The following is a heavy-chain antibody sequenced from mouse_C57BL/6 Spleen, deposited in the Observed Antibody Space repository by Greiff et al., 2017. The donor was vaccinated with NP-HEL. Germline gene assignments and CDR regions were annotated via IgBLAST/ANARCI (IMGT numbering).Heavy chain of an antibody. J-gene: IGHJ2*01. D-gene: IGHD2-4*01. Sequence: EVKLVESGEGLVKPGGSLKLSCAASGFTFSSYAMSWVRQTPEKRLEWVAYISSGGDYIYYADHVKGRFTISIDNARNTLYLQMSSLKSEDTAMYYCTRDWDYDDGGYFDYWGQGTTLTVSS. CDR3: TRDWDYDDGGYFDY. CDR2: ISSGGDYI. CDR1: GFTFSSYA. V-gene: IGHV5-9-1*02.